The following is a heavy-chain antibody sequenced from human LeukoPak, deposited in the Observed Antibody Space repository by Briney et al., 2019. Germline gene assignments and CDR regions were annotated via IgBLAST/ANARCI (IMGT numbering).Heavy chain of an antibody. CDR2: IKSDGITT. CDR1: GFTFSSHW. Sequence: GGSLRLSCAASGFTFSSHWMHWVRQAPGKGLVWVSRIKSDGITTNYADFVRGRFTISRDNAKNSLYLQMNSLRAEDTAVYYCASRWYVGYWGQGTLVTVSS. CDR3: ASRWYVGY. D-gene: IGHD5-24*01. V-gene: IGHV3-74*01. J-gene: IGHJ4*02.